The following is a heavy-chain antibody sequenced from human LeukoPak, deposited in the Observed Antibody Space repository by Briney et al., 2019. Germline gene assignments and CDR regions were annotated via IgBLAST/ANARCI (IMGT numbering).Heavy chain of an antibody. V-gene: IGHV3-21*01. CDR1: GFTFSSYS. CDR2: ISSSSSYI. D-gene: IGHD2-15*01. CDR3: ASIYCSGGSCYSRGDY. Sequence: GGSLRLSCAASGFTFSSYSMSWIRQAPGKGLEWVSSISSSSSYIYYADSVKGRFTISRDNAKNSLYLQMNGLRAEDTAVYYCASIYCSGGSCYSRGDYWGQGTLVTVSS. J-gene: IGHJ4*02.